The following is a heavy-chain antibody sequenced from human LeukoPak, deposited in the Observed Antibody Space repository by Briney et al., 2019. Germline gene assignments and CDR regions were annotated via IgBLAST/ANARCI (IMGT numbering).Heavy chain of an antibody. CDR2: INPNSGGT. CDR1: GYTFTGYY. D-gene: IGHD1-26*01. Sequence: ASVKVSCKASGYTFTGYYMHWVRQAPGQGLEWMGWINPNSGGTNYAQKFQGRVTMTRDTSISTAYMELSRLRSDDTAVYYCARDLAWELLRGWFDPWGQGTLVTVSS. CDR3: ARDLAWELLRGWFDP. V-gene: IGHV1-2*02. J-gene: IGHJ5*02.